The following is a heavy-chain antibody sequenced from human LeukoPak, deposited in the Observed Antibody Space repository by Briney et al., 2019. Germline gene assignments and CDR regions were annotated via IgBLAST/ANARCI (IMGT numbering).Heavy chain of an antibody. CDR2: IYTSGST. Sequence: SQTLSLTCTVSGGSISSGSYYWSWIRQPAGKGLGWIGRIYTSGSTNYNPSLKSRVTISVDTSKNQFSLKLSSVTAADTAVYYCARAKLYGSGSIDAFDIWGQGTMDTVSS. V-gene: IGHV4-61*02. J-gene: IGHJ3*02. CDR1: GGSISSGSYY. D-gene: IGHD3-10*01. CDR3: ARAKLYGSGSIDAFDI.